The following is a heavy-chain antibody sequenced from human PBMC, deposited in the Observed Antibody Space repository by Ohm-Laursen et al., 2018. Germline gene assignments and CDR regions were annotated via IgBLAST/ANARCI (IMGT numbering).Heavy chain of an antibody. CDR2: IIPILGIE. V-gene: IGHV1-69*04. Sequence: GSSVKVSCKVSGGTFSSYAISWVRQAPGQGLEWMGRIIPILGIENYAQKFQGRVTITADKSTSTAYMELSSLRSEDTAVYYCARDPARYCSGGSCYLPYYYYGMDVWGQGTTVTVSS. CDR3: ARDPARYCSGGSCYLPYYYYGMDV. J-gene: IGHJ6*02. D-gene: IGHD2-15*01. CDR1: GGTFSSYA.